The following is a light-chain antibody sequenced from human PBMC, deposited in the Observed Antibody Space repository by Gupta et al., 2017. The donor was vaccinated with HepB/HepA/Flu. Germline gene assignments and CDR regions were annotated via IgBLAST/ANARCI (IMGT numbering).Light chain of an antibody. J-gene: IGKJ1*01. Sequence: DNQMTQSPSTLSASVADRGTITCRASPSINNWLAWYQQKPGKAPKPLIYKASYLDTGVPSRFSGSGSGIEFTLTISSLQPDDFATYYCQQYSEYSRTFGQGTKVEIK. V-gene: IGKV1-5*03. CDR1: PSINNW. CDR3: QQYSEYSRT. CDR2: KAS.